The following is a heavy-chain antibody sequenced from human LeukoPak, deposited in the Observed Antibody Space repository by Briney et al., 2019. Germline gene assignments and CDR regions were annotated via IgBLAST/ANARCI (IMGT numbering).Heavy chain of an antibody. D-gene: IGHD5-12*01. V-gene: IGHV4-39*01. J-gene: IGHJ4*02. Sequence: SETLSLTCTVSGGSISSSSYYWGWIRQPPGKGLGWIGSIYYSGSTYYNPSLKSRVTISVDTSKDQFSLKLSSVTAADTAVYYCARHTIRGYDVSTFDYWGQGTLVTVSS. CDR3: ARHTIRGYDVSTFDY. CDR1: GGSISSSSYY. CDR2: IYYSGST.